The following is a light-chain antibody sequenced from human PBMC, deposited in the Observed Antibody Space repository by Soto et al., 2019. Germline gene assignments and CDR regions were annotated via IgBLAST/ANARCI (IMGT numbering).Light chain of an antibody. CDR2: EVS. Sequence: QSALTQPASVSGSPGQSITISCTGTSSDVGNYNYVSWYQKYPGTAPKLIIYEVSHRPSGVSNRFSGSKSGNTASLTISGLQAEDEADYYCSSYTTSITLYVFGTGTKLTVL. V-gene: IGLV2-14*01. CDR1: SSDVGNYNY. CDR3: SSYTTSITLYV. J-gene: IGLJ1*01.